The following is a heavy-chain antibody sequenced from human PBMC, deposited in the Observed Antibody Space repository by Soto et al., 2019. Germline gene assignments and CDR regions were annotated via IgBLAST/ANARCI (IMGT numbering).Heavy chain of an antibody. Sequence: QVQLVQSGAAVSKPGSSVKVSCKASGGTFDIYAIGWVRQAPGQGLEWMGGIIPAFGTTKNAQKFQDRVDMTADESTNTVYMELRGLRFDDTAVYSCAQFPRQMLYGPTRNGMDVWGQGTMLIVSS. CDR3: AQFPRQMLYGPTRNGMDV. CDR2: IIPAFGTT. J-gene: IGHJ6*02. V-gene: IGHV1-69*01. D-gene: IGHD2-2*02. CDR1: GGTFDIYA.